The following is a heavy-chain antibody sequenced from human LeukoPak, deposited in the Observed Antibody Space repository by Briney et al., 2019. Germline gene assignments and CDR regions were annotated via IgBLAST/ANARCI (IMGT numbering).Heavy chain of an antibody. CDR3: AKVVVVVVIYDAFDI. Sequence: GRSLRLSCAAPGFTFSSYAMHWVRQAPGKGLEWVAVISYDGSNKYYADSVKGRFTISRDNSKNTLYLQMNSLRAEDTAVYYCAKVVVVVVIYDAFDIWGQGTMVTVSS. CDR2: ISYDGSNK. CDR1: GFTFSSYA. V-gene: IGHV3-30*04. J-gene: IGHJ3*02. D-gene: IGHD2-21*01.